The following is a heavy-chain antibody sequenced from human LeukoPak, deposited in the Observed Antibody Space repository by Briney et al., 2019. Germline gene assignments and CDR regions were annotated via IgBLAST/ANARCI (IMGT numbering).Heavy chain of an antibody. Sequence: PGGSLRLSCAASGFTFSDYYTSWIRQAPGKGLEWVSLISSTSPRAISYGDSVKGRFTTSRDDAKDSLFLQMNNLRVEDTAMYYCAGHARGSYLVYWGQGILVTVSA. J-gene: IGHJ4*02. CDR2: ISSTSPRAI. V-gene: IGHV3-11*01. CDR1: GFTFSDYY. CDR3: AGHARGSYLVY. D-gene: IGHD6-6*01.